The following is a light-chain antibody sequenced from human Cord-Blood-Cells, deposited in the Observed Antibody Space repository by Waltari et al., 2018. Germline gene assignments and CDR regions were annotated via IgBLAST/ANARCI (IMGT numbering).Light chain of an antibody. CDR2: EVS. V-gene: IGLV2-23*02. CDR1: SSDVGSYNI. Sequence: QSALTQPASVSGSPGQSITISCTGTSSDVGSYNIVSWYQQHPGQAPKLMIYEVSKRPSGVSNRFSDSKSGNTASLTISGLQAEDEADYYCCSYAGSSTYVFGTGTKVTVL. CDR3: CSYAGSSTYV. J-gene: IGLJ1*01.